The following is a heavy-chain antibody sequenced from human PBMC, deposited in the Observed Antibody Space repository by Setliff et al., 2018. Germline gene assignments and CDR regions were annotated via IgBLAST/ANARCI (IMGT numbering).Heavy chain of an antibody. J-gene: IGHJ3*02. D-gene: IGHD2-2*01. CDR3: TTDRAGCYGTTCFNAFEI. V-gene: IGHV3-15*07. Sequence: GGSLRLSCAVSGFTFSYAWMHWVRQAPGKGLEWVGRIKSITDGGSIDNAAPVKDRFTISRDDSKATLYLYMDSLKTEDTAVYYCTTDRAGCYGTTCFNAFEIWGHGTMVTVSS. CDR1: GFTFSYAW. CDR2: IKSITDGGSI.